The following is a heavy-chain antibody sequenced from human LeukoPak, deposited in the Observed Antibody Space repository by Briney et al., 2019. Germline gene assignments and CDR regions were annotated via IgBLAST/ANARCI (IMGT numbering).Heavy chain of an antibody. CDR3: ARKGPLRDNIPFMDV. V-gene: IGHV4-34*01. Sequence: SETLSLTCAVYGGSFSGFYWSWIRQPPGKGLEWIGEINHSGSTNYNPSLKSRVTISVDTSKNQCSLKVSSVTAADTAVYYCARKGPLRDNIPFMDVWGKGTTVTVSS. J-gene: IGHJ6*03. D-gene: IGHD4-17*01. CDR1: GGSFSGFY. CDR2: INHSGST.